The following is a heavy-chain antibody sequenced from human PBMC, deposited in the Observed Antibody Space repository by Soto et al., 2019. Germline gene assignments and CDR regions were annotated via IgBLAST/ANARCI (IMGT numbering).Heavy chain of an antibody. CDR3: ARDNRPIYSGYDGARYYCDY. Sequence: SETLSLTCTVSGGSISSGDYYWSWIRQPPGKGLEWIGYIYYSGSTYYNPSLKSRVTISVDTSKNQFSLKLSSVTAADTAVYYCARDNRPIYSGYDGARYYCDYWGQGTLVTVSS. CDR1: GGSISSGDYY. D-gene: IGHD5-12*01. CDR2: IYYSGST. J-gene: IGHJ4*02. V-gene: IGHV4-30-4*01.